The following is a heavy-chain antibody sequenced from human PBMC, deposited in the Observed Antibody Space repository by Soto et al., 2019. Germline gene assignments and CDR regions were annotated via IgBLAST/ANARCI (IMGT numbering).Heavy chain of an antibody. V-gene: IGHV4-59*01. CDR2: IYYSGST. CDR3: AGSGYYGDYVAYFDY. Sequence: SETLSLTCTVSGGSISSYYWSWIRQPPGKGLEWIGYIYYSGSTNYNPSLKSRVTISVDTSKNQFSLKLSSVTAADTAVYYCAGSGYYGDYVAYFDYWGQGALVTVSS. J-gene: IGHJ4*02. CDR1: GGSISSYY. D-gene: IGHD4-17*01.